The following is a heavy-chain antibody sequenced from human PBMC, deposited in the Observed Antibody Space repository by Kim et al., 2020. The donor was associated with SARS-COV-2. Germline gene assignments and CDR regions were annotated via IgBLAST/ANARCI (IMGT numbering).Heavy chain of an antibody. Sequence: GGSLRLSCAASGFTFSSYGMHWVRQAPGKGLEWVAVIWYDGSNKYYADSVKGRFTISRDNSKNTLYLQMNSLRAEDTAVYYCAKQVSITRLPRGMDVWGQGTTVTVSS. CDR1: GFTFSSYG. J-gene: IGHJ6*02. CDR3: AKQVSITRLPRGMDV. V-gene: IGHV3-33*06. D-gene: IGHD1-20*01. CDR2: IWYDGSNK.